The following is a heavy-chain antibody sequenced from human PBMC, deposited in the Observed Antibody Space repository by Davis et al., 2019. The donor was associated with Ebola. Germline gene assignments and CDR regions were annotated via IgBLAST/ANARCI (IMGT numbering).Heavy chain of an antibody. CDR3: ARDWAGAKAARNLWDY. CDR2: IKQDGSEK. CDR1: GFTFSSYW. J-gene: IGHJ4*02. Sequence: GESLKISCAASGFTFSSYWMSWVRQAPGKGLEWVANIKQDGSEKYYVDSVKGRFTISRDNAKNSLYLQMNSLRAEDTAVYYCARDWAGAKAARNLWDYWGQGTLVTVSS. V-gene: IGHV3-7*01. D-gene: IGHD6-6*01.